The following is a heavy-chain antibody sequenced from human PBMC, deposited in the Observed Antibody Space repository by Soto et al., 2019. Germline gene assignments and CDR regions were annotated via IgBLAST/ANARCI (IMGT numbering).Heavy chain of an antibody. D-gene: IGHD3-3*01. CDR2: ISAYNGNT. V-gene: IGHV1-18*01. Sequence: ASVKVSCKASGYTFTSYGISWVRQAPGQGLEWIGWISAYNGNTNYAQKLQGRVTMTTDTSTSTAYMELRSLRSDDTAVYYCARDRLESAYDFWSGYSGWFDPWGQGTLVTVSS. CDR1: GYTFTSYG. CDR3: ARDRLESAYDFWSGYSGWFDP. J-gene: IGHJ5*02.